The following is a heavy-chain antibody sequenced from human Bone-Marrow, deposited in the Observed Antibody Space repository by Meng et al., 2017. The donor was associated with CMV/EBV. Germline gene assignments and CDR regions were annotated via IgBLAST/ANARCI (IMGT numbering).Heavy chain of an antibody. V-gene: IGHV3-49*04. CDR3: TRVYIAADGVAFDY. Sequence: GESLKISCTASGFTFGDYAMSWVRQAPGKGLEWVGFIRSKVNGGTTEYAASVKGRFTISRDDSKTIAYLQMNSLKSEDTAVYYCTRVYIAADGVAFDYWSRGALVTVSS. D-gene: IGHD6-13*01. J-gene: IGHJ4*02. CDR1: GFTFGDYA. CDR2: IRSKVNGGTT.